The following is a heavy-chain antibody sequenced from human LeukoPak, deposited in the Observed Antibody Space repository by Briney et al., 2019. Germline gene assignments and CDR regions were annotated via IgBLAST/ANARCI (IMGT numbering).Heavy chain of an antibody. CDR2: IYDSGST. D-gene: IGHD3-16*01. J-gene: IGHJ3*02. Sequence: PSETLSLTCTVSGGSISSYYWSWIRQPPGKGLEWIGNIYDSGSTNYNPSLKSRLTISVDTSKNQCSLKLSSVTAADTAVYYCASRRLKGAFDIWGQGTMVTVSS. CDR3: ASRRLKGAFDI. V-gene: IGHV4-59*01. CDR1: GGSISSYY.